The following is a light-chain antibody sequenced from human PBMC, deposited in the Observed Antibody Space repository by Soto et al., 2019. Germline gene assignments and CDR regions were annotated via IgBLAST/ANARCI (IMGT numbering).Light chain of an antibody. CDR3: SSWTSSSTYV. CDR2: DVS. Sequence: QSALTQPASVSGSPGQSITISCTGTSSDVGGYNYVSWYQQYPGKAPKLMIYDVSNRPPGISNRFSGSKSVNTASLTISGLLAEDEADYYCSSWTSSSTYVFGTGTKVTVL. J-gene: IGLJ1*01. CDR1: SSDVGGYNY. V-gene: IGLV2-14*01.